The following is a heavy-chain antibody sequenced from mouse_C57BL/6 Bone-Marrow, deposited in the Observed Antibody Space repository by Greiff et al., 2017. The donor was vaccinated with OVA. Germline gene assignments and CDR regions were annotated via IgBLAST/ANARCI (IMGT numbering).Heavy chain of an antibody. J-gene: IGHJ3*01. CDR1: GYTFTTYP. CDR2: FHPNNADT. CDR3: ARGCPLTGPFAY. D-gene: IGHD4-1*01. Sequence: VQLQQPGAELVKPGASVKMSCKASGYTFTTYPIEWMKQNHGKSLAWIGNFHPNNADTKYNDKFKGKATLTVEKSSSTVYLELSGLISEYSSVYYGARGCPLTGPFAYWGQGTLVTVSA. V-gene: IGHV1-47*01.